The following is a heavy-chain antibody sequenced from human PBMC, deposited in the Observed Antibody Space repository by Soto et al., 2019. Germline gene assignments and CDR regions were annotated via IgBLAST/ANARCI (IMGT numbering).Heavy chain of an antibody. V-gene: IGHV4-59*01. CDR3: ARDFVDYYDSSGFDY. Sequence: SETLSLTCTVSGGSISSYYWSWIRQPPGKGLEWIGYIYYSGSTNYNPSLKSRVTISVDTSKNQFSLKLSSVTAADTAVYYCARDFVDYYDSSGFDYWGQGTLVTVSS. J-gene: IGHJ4*02. CDR1: GGSISSYY. CDR2: IYYSGST. D-gene: IGHD3-22*01.